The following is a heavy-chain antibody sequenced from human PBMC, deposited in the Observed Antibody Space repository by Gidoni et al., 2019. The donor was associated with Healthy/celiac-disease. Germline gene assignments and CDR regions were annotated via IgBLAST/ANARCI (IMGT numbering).Heavy chain of an antibody. CDR3: ARDFLSAAADASYYFYYLDV. V-gene: IGHV3-33*01. J-gene: IGHJ6*03. Sequence: QVRLVESGGRVVEPGRSLGHSCGAAGCTCSSGGMNRVRQAAGKGLDSVAVIWSDGSNNYYACSVKGRFTVSRDNSKNTLYLQMNRLRAEDTAVYYWARDFLSAAADASYYFYYLDVWGKGTTVPVSS. CDR1: GCTCSSGG. CDR2: IWSDGSNN. D-gene: IGHD6-13*01.